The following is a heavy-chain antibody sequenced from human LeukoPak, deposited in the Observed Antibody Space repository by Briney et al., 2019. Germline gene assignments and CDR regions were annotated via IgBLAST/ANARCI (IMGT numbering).Heavy chain of an antibody. CDR1: GSPFSGNW. J-gene: IGHJ6*03. CDR3: ARGQWESYYMDV. Sequence: GGPLSLPCPAPGSPFSGNWMSWAGKAQGKGLEWVANKKQDGSEKYYVDSVKGRFTISRDNAKNSLYLQMNSLRAEDTAVYYCARGQWESYYMDVWGKGTTVTVSS. D-gene: IGHD1-26*01. CDR2: KKQDGSEK. V-gene: IGHV3-7*01.